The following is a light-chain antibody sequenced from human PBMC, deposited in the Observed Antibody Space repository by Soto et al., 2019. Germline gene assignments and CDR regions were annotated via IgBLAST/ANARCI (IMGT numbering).Light chain of an antibody. Sequence: IQLTQSTSSLSASIADRVTITCRASQSITTYLNWYRQKPGKAPKLLIYAASTLQSGVPSRFSGSGSGTEFTLTISSLQPEDFATYYCQQLNSYPSITFGQGTRLAIK. V-gene: IGKV1-9*01. CDR2: AAS. J-gene: IGKJ5*01. CDR1: QSITTY. CDR3: QQLNSYPSIT.